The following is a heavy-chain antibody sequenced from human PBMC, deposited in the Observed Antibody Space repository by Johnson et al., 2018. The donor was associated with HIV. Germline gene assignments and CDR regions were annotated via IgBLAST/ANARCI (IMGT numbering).Heavy chain of an antibody. D-gene: IGHD6-6*01. V-gene: IGHV3-30-3*01. CDR3: ARDRAPVYSSSSSPFDAFDI. CDR2: ISYDGSNK. CDR1: GFTFSSYA. J-gene: IGHJ3*02. Sequence: QVQLVESGGGVVQPGRSLRLSCAASGFTFSSYAMHWVRQAPGKGLEWVAVISYDGSNKYYADSVKGRFTISRDNSKNTLYLHMNSLRADDTALYYCARDRAPVYSSSSSPFDAFDIWGQGTMVTVSS.